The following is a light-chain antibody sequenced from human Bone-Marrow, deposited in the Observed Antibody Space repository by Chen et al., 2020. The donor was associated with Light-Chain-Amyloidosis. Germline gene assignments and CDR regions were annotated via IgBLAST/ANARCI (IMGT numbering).Light chain of an antibody. CDR3: CSYAGRSTLV. CDR2: EVN. J-gene: IGLJ3*02. Sequence: QSALTQPASVSGSPGQSITISCTGTSSDVGSYNLVSWYQQHPGTDPEFMSYEVNKRPSGVSNRFSGSESGNTASLTIAGLQAEDEAEYYCCSYAGRSTLVFGGGTKVTVL. V-gene: IGLV2-23*02. CDR1: SSDVGSYNL.